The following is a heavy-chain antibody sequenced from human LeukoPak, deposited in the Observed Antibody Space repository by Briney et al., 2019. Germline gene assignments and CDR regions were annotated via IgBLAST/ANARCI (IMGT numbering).Heavy chain of an antibody. D-gene: IGHD2-8*01. Sequence: GGSLRLSCAASGFTFSSYAMHWVRQAPGKGLEWVAVISYDGSNKYYADSVKGRFTISRDNSKNTLYLQMNSLRAEDTAVYYCARDVRTHYYYGMDVWGQGTTVTVSS. CDR3: ARDVRTHYYYGMDV. CDR1: GFTFSSYA. V-gene: IGHV3-30-3*01. J-gene: IGHJ6*02. CDR2: ISYDGSNK.